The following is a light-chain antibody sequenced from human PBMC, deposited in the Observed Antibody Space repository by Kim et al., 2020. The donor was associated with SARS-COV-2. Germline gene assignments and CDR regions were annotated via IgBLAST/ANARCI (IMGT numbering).Light chain of an antibody. CDR1: QSVSTY. J-gene: IGKJ2*01. CDR3: QQYNTYYT. CDR2: DAS. Sequence: LSATGGDRVTITCRDSQSVSTYLAWYQQKPGKAPKLLIYDASSLESGVPSRFSGSGSGTEFTLTISILQPDDFATYYCQQYNTYYTFGQGTKLEI. V-gene: IGKV1-5*01.